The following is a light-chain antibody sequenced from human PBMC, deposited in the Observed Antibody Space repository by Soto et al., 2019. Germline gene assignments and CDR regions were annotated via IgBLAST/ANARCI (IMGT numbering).Light chain of an antibody. J-gene: IGKJ1*01. CDR3: QQYESDSWT. CDR1: QSISNR. Sequence: DIQMTQSPCSLSASVEDRVMITCRASQSISNRLNWYQQKAGRAPRLVMVDTSSLKSGVPSRLSGSGSGTEFTLTISSLQPDYFATYYFQQYESDSWTFGQGTKVDIK. CDR2: DTS. V-gene: IGKV1-5*01.